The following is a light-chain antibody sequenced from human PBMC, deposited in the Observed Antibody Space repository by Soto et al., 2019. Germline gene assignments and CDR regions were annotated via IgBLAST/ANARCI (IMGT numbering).Light chain of an antibody. CDR2: GAS. Sequence: EIVLTQSPGTLSMSPWERATLSCRASQSLSSSSLAWYQQKPGQAPRLLISGASSRAADIPDRFSGSGSGTDFTLTISSLQPEDFATYYCQQLESYPSTFGGGTKVDIK. CDR1: QSLSSSS. CDR3: QQLESYPST. V-gene: IGKV3-20*01. J-gene: IGKJ4*01.